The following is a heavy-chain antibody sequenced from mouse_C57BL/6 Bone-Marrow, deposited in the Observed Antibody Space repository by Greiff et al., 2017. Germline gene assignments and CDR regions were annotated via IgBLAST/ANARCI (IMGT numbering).Heavy chain of an antibody. V-gene: IGHV1-50*01. CDR3: AREGGWFAY. CDR2: IDPSASYT. CDR1: GYTFTSYW. Sequence: VQLQQPGAELVKPGASVKLSCKASGYTFTSYWMQWVKQRPGQGLEWIGEIDPSASYTNYNQKFKGKATLTVDTSSSTASMQLSSLTSEDSAVYDCAREGGWFAYWGQGTLVTVSA. J-gene: IGHJ3*01.